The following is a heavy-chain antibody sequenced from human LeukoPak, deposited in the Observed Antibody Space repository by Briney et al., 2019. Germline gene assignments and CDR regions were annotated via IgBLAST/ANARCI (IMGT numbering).Heavy chain of an antibody. CDR3: AKGGVTSGWPMPFDS. Sequence: GRPLRLSCEASGFTFSSFGMHWVRQAPGKGLEWVAVIWNDGSNKYYADSVKGRFTISRDNSRNTLYPQMNSLRDEDTAVYYCAKGGVTSGWPMPFDSWGQGTLVTVSS. V-gene: IGHV3-33*03. J-gene: IGHJ4*02. CDR2: IWNDGSNK. D-gene: IGHD6-19*01. CDR1: GFTFSSFG.